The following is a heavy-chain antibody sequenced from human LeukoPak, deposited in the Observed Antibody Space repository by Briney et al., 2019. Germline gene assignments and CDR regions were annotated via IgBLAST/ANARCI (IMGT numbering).Heavy chain of an antibody. V-gene: IGHV3-7*03. CDR1: GFTFSGFW. CDR2: INHNGNVN. CDR3: ARGGGLDV. D-gene: IGHD3-16*01. J-gene: IGHJ6*02. Sequence: GGSLSLSCAVSGFTFSGFWMSWSRQAPGKGLEWVASINHNGNVNYYVDSVKGRFTISRDNAKNSLYLQMSNLRAEDTAVYFCARGGGLDVWGQGATVTVSS.